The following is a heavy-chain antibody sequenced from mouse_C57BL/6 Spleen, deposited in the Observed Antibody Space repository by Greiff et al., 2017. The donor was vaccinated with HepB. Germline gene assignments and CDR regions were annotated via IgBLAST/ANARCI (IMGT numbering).Heavy chain of an antibody. CDR1: GFTFSSYA. CDR2: ISSGGDYI. CDR3: TRDRGDRYYFDY. Sequence: EVKLMESGEGLVKPGGSLKLSCAASGFTFSSYAMSWVRQTPEKRLEWVAYISSGGDYIYYADTVKGRFTISRDNARNTLYLQMSSLKSEDTAMYYCTRDRGDRYYFDYWGQGTTLTVSS. V-gene: IGHV5-9-1*02. J-gene: IGHJ2*01. D-gene: IGHD3-1*01.